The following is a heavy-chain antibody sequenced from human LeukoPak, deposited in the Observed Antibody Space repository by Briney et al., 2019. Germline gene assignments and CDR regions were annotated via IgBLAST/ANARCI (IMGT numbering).Heavy chain of an antibody. D-gene: IGHD6-6*01. Sequence: PSETLSLTWTVSGGSISSYYWSWIRQPPGKGLEWIGYIYTSGSTNYNPSLKSRVTISVDTSKNQFSLKLSSVTAADTAVYYCARRRVTGSSYYFDYWGQGTLVTVSS. V-gene: IGHV4-4*09. CDR1: GGSISSYY. CDR2: IYTSGST. CDR3: ARRRVTGSSYYFDY. J-gene: IGHJ4*02.